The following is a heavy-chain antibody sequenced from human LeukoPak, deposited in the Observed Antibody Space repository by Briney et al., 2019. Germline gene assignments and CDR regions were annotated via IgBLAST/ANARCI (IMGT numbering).Heavy chain of an antibody. CDR1: GITFDDYA. Sequence: SGGSLRLSCAASGITFDDYAMHWVRQAPGKGLEWVSGISWNSGSIGYADSVKGRFTISRDNAKNSLYLQMNSLRAEDTALYYCAKDILYGGSYKGAAFDIWGQGTMVTVSS. D-gene: IGHD1-26*01. CDR3: AKDILYGGSYKGAAFDI. V-gene: IGHV3-9*01. CDR2: ISWNSGSI. J-gene: IGHJ3*02.